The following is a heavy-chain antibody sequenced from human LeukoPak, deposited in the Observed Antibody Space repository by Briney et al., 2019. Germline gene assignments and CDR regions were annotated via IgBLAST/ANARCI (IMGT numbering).Heavy chain of an antibody. Sequence: GGSLRLSCAASGFTFSSYSMNWVRQAPGKGLEWVSSISSSSSYIYYADSVKGRFTISRDNAKNSLYLQMNSLRAEDTAVYYCVGESGSSWYYFDYWGQGTLVTVSS. CDR1: GFTFSSYS. CDR3: VGESGSSWYYFDY. V-gene: IGHV3-21*01. CDR2: ISSSSSYI. D-gene: IGHD1-26*01. J-gene: IGHJ4*02.